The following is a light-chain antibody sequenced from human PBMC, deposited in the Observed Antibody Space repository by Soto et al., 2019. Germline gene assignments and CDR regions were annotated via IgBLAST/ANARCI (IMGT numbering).Light chain of an antibody. CDR1: QSISGW. Sequence: DIQMTHSPSTLSASVGDRVTITCRAGQSISGWLAWYQQKPGKAPKLLIYDASSLESGVPSRFSGSGSGTEFTLTITSLQPDDFATYYCQEYNSYPWTFGQGTKVDIK. J-gene: IGKJ1*01. CDR3: QEYNSYPWT. V-gene: IGKV1-5*01. CDR2: DAS.